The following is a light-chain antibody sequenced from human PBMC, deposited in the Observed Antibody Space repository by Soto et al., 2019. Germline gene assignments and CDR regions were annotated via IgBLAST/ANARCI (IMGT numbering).Light chain of an antibody. CDR1: QSISSW. J-gene: IGKJ1*01. CDR2: KAS. Sequence: DIQMTQSPSTLSASVGDRVTITCRASQSISSWLAWYQQKPGKAPKLLIYKASSLESGGPSRFXGRASGTEVPLTISSLQPDDFASYSCQQYNSYPTWTCGQGTKVEIK. CDR3: QQYNSYPTWT. V-gene: IGKV1-5*03.